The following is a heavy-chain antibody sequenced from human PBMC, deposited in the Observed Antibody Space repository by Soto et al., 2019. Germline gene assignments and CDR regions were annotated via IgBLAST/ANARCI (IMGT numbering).Heavy chain of an antibody. J-gene: IGHJ4*02. CDR1: GFTFSTYV. V-gene: IGHV3-30-3*01. Sequence: PGGSLRLSCAASGFTFSTYVMHWVRQAPGKGLEWVAVISYDGNNKYYADSVKGRFTISRDNSKNTLYLQMNSLRAEDTAVYYCVREFDYWGQGTLVTVSS. CDR2: ISYDGNNK. CDR3: VREFDY.